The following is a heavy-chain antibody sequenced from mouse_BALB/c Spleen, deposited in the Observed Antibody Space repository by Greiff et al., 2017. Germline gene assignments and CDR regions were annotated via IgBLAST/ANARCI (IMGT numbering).Heavy chain of an antibody. V-gene: IGHV3-6*02. D-gene: IGHD1-1*01. CDR3: ARDHYYGSSYYFDY. Sequence: DVKLQESGPGLVKPSQSLSLTCSVTGYSITSGYYWNWIRQFPGNKLEWMGYISYDGSNNYNPSLKNRISITRDTSKNQFFLKLNSVTTEDTATYYCARDHYYGSSYYFDYWGQGTTLTVSS. CDR1: GYSITSGYY. J-gene: IGHJ2*01. CDR2: ISYDGSN.